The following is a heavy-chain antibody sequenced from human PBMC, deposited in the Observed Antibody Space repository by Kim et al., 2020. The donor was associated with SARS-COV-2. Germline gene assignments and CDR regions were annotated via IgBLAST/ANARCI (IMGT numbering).Heavy chain of an antibody. J-gene: IGHJ4*02. CDR3: ARGSAVVVKAFDY. D-gene: IGHD2-21*01. Sequence: DYALSVKTRLTIHPDTSMNPFSLHLNSVTPADTAVYYCARGSAVVVKAFDYWGQGTLVTVSS. V-gene: IGHV6-1*01.